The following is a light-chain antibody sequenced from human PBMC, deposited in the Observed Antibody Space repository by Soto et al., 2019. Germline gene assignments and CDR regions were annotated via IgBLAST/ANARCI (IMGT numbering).Light chain of an antibody. CDR1: QSVSTF. CDR2: DTF. CDR3: QQRARWPMP. Sequence: EVVLTQSPVTLSMSPGERVTLSCRASQSVSTFVAWYQHKPGQAPRPVIYDTFKRAPGVPDRFSGGGSGTDFSLTISSLEPEDFAVYYCQQRARWPMPFGQGTRLELK. V-gene: IGKV3-11*01. J-gene: IGKJ5*01.